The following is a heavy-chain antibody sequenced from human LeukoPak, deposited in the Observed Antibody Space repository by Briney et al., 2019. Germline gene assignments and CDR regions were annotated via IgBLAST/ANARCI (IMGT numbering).Heavy chain of an antibody. CDR1: GFTFSRYA. Sequence: GGSLRLSCEASGFTFSRYAMYWVRQAPGKGLEWVSAVSGSGGSTYYADSVKGRFTISRDNFKNTLYLQMNSLRAEDTAVYYCAKVSFGPALGRDSFDPWGQGTLVTVSS. CDR3: AKVSFGPALGRDSFDP. CDR2: VSGSGGST. V-gene: IGHV3-23*01. D-gene: IGHD1-26*01. J-gene: IGHJ5*02.